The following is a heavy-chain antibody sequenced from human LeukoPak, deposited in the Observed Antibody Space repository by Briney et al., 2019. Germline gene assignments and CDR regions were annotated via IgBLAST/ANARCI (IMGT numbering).Heavy chain of an antibody. D-gene: IGHD6-6*01. CDR3: ARDLGIAARPFRAFDI. Sequence: SETLSLTCTVSGGSISSYYWSWIRRPPGKGLEWIGYIYYSGSTNYNPSLKSRVTISVDTSKNQFSLKLSSVTAADAAVYYCARDLGIAARPFRAFDIWGQGTMVTVSS. V-gene: IGHV4-59*01. CDR1: GGSISSYY. CDR2: IYYSGST. J-gene: IGHJ3*02.